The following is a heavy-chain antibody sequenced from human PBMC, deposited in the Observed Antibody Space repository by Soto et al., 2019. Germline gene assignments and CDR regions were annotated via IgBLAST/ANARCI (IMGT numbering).Heavy chain of an antibody. Sequence: EASVKVSCKASGYTFTSYAMHWVRQAPGQRLEWMGWINAGNGNTKYSQKFQGRVTITRDTSASTAYMELSSLRSEDTAVYYCARVGWVRGVIITPGWFDPGGQGTLVTVSS. CDR1: GYTFTSYA. V-gene: IGHV1-3*01. D-gene: IGHD3-10*01. CDR3: ARVGWVRGVIITPGWFDP. CDR2: INAGNGNT. J-gene: IGHJ5*02.